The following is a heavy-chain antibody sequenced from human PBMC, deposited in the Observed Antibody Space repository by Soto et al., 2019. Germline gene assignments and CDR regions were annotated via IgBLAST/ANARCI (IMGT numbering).Heavy chain of an antibody. J-gene: IGHJ4*02. V-gene: IGHV3-23*01. D-gene: IGHD6-13*01. Sequence: GWSLRLSCAASGFTFSNYAINWVRQSPGKGLEWVSVISGSAGSTYYADSVKGRFTITRDNSKNTLYLQMNSLRAEDTAVYYCAKAGGAAGTVDYFDYWGQGTLVTVS. CDR3: AKAGGAAGTVDYFDY. CDR2: ISGSAGST. CDR1: GFTFSNYA.